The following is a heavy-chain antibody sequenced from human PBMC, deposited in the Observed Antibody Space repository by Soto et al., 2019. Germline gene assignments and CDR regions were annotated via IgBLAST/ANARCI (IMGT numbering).Heavy chain of an antibody. CDR2: ISAYNGNT. J-gene: IGHJ4*02. CDR3: ARDRRVAGDCFDY. Sequence: ASVAVSCKASGYTFASYGIIWVRQAPGQGLEWMGWISAYNGNTNYAQKLQGRVTMTTDTSTSTAYMELRSLRSDDTAVYYCARDRRVAGDCFDYWGQGTLVTVSS. CDR1: GYTFASYG. D-gene: IGHD6-19*01. V-gene: IGHV1-18*01.